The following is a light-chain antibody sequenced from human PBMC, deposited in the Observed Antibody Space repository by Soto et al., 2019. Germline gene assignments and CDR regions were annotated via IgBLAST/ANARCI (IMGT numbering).Light chain of an antibody. J-gene: IGKJ5*01. CDR1: QSVSDRY. V-gene: IGKV3-20*01. CDR2: GVS. Sequence: EIVLTQSPGTLSLSPGERAALSCRASQSVSDRYLAWFRQNPGQAPRLVIYGVSTRASGIPDRFSGSGSGTDFTLTITRVEPEDFAVYFCQQYGSSPVTFDQGTRLEIK. CDR3: QQYGSSPVT.